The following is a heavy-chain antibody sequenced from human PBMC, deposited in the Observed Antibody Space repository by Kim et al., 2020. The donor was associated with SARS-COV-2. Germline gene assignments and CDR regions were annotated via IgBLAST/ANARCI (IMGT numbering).Heavy chain of an antibody. V-gene: IGHV4-34*01. J-gene: IGHJ5*02. CDR3: ARGYCSSTSCYSMAPNWFDP. CDR2: INHSGST. CDR1: GGSFSGYY. D-gene: IGHD2-2*01. Sequence: SETLSLTCAVYGGSFSGYYWSWIRQPPGKGLEWIGEINHSGSTNYNPSLKSRVTISVDTSKNQFSLKLSSVTAADTAVYYCARGYCSSTSCYSMAPNWFDPWGQGTLVTVSS.